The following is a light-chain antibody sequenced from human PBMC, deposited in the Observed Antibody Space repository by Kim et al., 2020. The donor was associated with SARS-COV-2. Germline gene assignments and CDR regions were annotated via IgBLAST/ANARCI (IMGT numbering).Light chain of an antibody. Sequence: PGKTANITCGGNDIGSKSVHWYQQRPGQAPVLVLYYNADRPSGIPERFSGSNSGNTATLTINRVEAGDEADYYCQVWDISSDHYVFGTGTKVTVL. CDR3: QVWDISSDHYV. J-gene: IGLJ1*01. V-gene: IGLV3-21*04. CDR1: DIGSKS. CDR2: YNA.